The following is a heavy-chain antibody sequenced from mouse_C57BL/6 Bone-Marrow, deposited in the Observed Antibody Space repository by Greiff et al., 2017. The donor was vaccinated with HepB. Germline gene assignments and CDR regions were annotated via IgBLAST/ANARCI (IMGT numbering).Heavy chain of an antibody. V-gene: IGHV5-17*01. CDR3: ARVLRAYYYAMDY. D-gene: IGHD1-1*01. CDR2: ISSGGSTI. Sequence: EVNLVESGGGLVKPGGSLKLSCAASGFTFSDYGMHWVRQAPEKGLEWVAYISSGGSTIYYADTVKGRFTISRDNAKNTLFLQMTSLRSEDTARYYGARVLRAYYYAMDYWGQGTSVTVSA. J-gene: IGHJ4*01. CDR1: GFTFSDYG.